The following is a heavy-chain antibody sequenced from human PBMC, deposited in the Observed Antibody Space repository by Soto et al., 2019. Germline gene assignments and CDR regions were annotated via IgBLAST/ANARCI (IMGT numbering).Heavy chain of an antibody. CDR2: IYYSGST. D-gene: IGHD5-18*01. Sequence: SETLSLTCTVSGGSISSGGYYWSWIRQHPGKGLEWIGYIYYSGSTYYNPSLKSRVTISVDTSKNQFSLKLSSVTAADTAVYYCAREQTRGGDSYGYLPRLGMDGWGQGTTVTVSS. CDR1: GGSISSGGYY. CDR3: AREQTRGGDSYGYLPRLGMDG. J-gene: IGHJ6*02. V-gene: IGHV4-31*03.